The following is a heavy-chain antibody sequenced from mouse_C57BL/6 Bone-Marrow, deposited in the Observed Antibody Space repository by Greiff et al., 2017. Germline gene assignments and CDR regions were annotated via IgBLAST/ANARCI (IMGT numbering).Heavy chain of an antibody. CDR1: GYTFTSYW. Sequence: VQLQQSGAELVKPGASVKLSCKASGYTFTSYWMQWVKQRPGQGLEWIGEIDPSDSYTNYNQKFKGKATLTVDPSSSTASMQLSSLTSEDSAVYYCARLGGMVTRTWFAYWGQGTLVTVSA. CDR2: IDPSDSYT. CDR3: ARLGGMVTRTWFAY. V-gene: IGHV1-50*01. D-gene: IGHD2-2*01. J-gene: IGHJ3*01.